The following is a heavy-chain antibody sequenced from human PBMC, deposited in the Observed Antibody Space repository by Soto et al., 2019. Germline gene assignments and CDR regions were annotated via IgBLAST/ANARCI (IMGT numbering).Heavy chain of an antibody. D-gene: IGHD6-6*01. CDR3: ARALLTQLVGPYFDY. V-gene: IGHV3-48*01. CDR1: GFTFSSYS. Sequence: GGSLRLSCAASGFTFSSYSMNWVRQAPGKGLEWVSYISSSSSTIYYADSVKGRFTISRDNAKNSLYLQMNSLRAEDTAVYYCARALLTQLVGPYFDYWGQGTLVTVSS. CDR2: ISSSSSTI. J-gene: IGHJ4*02.